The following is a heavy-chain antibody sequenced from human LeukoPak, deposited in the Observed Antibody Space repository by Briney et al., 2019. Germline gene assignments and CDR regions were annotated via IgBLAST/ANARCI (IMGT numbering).Heavy chain of an antibody. CDR2: ISSSSNYI. CDR3: ARDSRTGTTSFDY. CDR1: GLTFGSYS. Sequence: GGSLRLSCAASGLTFGSYSMNWVRQAPGKGLEWVSSISSSSNYIYYADSVKGRFTISRDNAKNSLYLQMNSLRAEDTAVYYCARDSRTGTTSFDYWGQGTLVTVSS. J-gene: IGHJ4*02. D-gene: IGHD1-7*01. V-gene: IGHV3-21*01.